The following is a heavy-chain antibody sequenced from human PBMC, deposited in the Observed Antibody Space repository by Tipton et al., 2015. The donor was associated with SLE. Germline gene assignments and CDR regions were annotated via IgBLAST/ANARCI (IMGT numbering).Heavy chain of an antibody. Sequence: TLSLTCAVYGGSFSGYYWSWIRQPPGKGLVWIGEINHSGSTNYNPSLKSRVTISVDTSKNQFSLKLSSVTAADTAVYYCARRLRYCSGGSCCSFDYWGQGTLVTVPS. V-gene: IGHV4-34*01. J-gene: IGHJ4*02. D-gene: IGHD2-15*01. CDR3: ARRLRYCSGGSCCSFDY. CDR1: GGSFSGYY. CDR2: INHSGST.